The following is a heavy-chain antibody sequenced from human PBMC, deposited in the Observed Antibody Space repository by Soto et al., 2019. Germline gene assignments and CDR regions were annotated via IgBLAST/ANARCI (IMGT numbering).Heavy chain of an antibody. CDR2: ISSSSSTI. Sequence: EVQLVESGGGLVQPGGSLRLSCAASGFTFSSYSMNWVRQAPGKGLEWVSYISSSSSTIYYADSVKGRFTISRDNAKNSLYLQMNSLRDEDTAVYYCARGGSSSSTAYYYGMDVWGQGTTVTVSS. D-gene: IGHD6-6*01. CDR1: GFTFSSYS. V-gene: IGHV3-48*02. CDR3: ARGGSSSSTAYYYGMDV. J-gene: IGHJ6*02.